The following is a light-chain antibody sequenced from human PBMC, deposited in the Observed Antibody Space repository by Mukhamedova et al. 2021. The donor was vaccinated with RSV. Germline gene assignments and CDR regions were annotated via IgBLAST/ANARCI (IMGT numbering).Light chain of an antibody. J-gene: IGKJ3*01. CDR3: QHFSSYPLS. Sequence: WYQRRVHGKPPKLLIYDVSNLDRGVPSRFSGSGSGTEFTLTNSSLQPEDFAFYYCQHFSSYPLSFGPGTKVDV. CDR2: DVS. V-gene: IGKV1-13*02.